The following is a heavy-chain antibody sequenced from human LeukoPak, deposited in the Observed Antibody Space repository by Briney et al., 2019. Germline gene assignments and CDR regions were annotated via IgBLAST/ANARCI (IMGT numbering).Heavy chain of an antibody. D-gene: IGHD2-2*01. V-gene: IGHV3-30*02. J-gene: IGHJ6*02. CDR3: TTQRTAAYYYGVDV. CDR1: GFTFSNYC. CDR2: IWHDGSND. Sequence: PGGSLRLSCAASGFTFSNYCMHWVRQAPGKGLEWVAFIWHDGSNDYYADSVKGRFTISRDNSKNTQYLQMNSLKTEDSAVYYCTTQRTAAYYYGVDVWGQGTAVTVSS.